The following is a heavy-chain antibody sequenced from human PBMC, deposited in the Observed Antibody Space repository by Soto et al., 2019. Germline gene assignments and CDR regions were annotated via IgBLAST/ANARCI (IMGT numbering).Heavy chain of an antibody. CDR3: ARGYNGDSEDFDI. D-gene: IGHD1-20*01. CDR1: GGSITTYY. CDR2: IYDNGYT. Sequence: SETLSLTCSVSGGSITTYYWSWIRQPPGKGLEWIGYIYDNGYTKYRPSLKSRVTISADTSKNQLSLKLNSVTAADTAVYYCARGYNGDSEDFDIWGKGTMVT. J-gene: IGHJ3*02. V-gene: IGHV4-59*01.